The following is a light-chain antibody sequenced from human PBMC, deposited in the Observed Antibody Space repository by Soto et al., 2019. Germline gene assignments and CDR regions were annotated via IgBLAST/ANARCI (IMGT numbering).Light chain of an antibody. CDR3: QHRSNWPLT. CDR2: DAS. Sequence: EIVLTQSPATLSLSPGERATLSCRASQSVRSYLAWYQQKPGQAPRLLIYDASNRATGIPARFSGSGSGTDFTLTISSLEPEDFAVYYCQHRSNWPLTFGGGTNVDIK. J-gene: IGKJ4*01. CDR1: QSVRSY. V-gene: IGKV3-11*01.